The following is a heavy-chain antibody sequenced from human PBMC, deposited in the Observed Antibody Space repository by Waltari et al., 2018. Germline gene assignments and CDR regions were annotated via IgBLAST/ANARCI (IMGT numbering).Heavy chain of an antibody. CDR2: ISWNNDNI. CDR1: GINFGDHV. D-gene: IGHD6-6*01. Sequence: EVQLVESGGGLVQPGRSLRPSCAASGINFGDHVMHWVRQAPGKGLEWVSGISWNNDNIAYADSVRGRFTISRDNAKNSLYLQMNSLRTEDTALYYCAKDMGAARHYNFEDWGQGTLVTVSS. J-gene: IGHJ4*02. CDR3: AKDMGAARHYNFED. V-gene: IGHV3-9*01.